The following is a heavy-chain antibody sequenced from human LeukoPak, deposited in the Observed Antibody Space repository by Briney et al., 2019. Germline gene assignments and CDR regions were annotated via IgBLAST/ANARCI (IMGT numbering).Heavy chain of an antibody. CDR2: IYYSGST. CDR1: GGSISSYY. D-gene: IGHD3-3*01. J-gene: IGHJ3*02. Sequence: PSETLSLTCTVPGGSISSYYWSWIRQPPGKGLEWIGYIYYSGSTNYNPSLKSRVTISVDTSKNQFSLKLSSVTAADTAVYYCARSREERFLEWFSAFDIWGQGTMVTVSS. CDR3: ARSREERFLEWFSAFDI. V-gene: IGHV4-59*01.